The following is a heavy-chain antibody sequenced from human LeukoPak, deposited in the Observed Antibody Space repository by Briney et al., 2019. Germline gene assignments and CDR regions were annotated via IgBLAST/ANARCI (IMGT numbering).Heavy chain of an antibody. CDR3: ARMGSTVGPL. CDR2: IYSGGST. V-gene: IGHV3-53*01. Sequence: GGSLRLSCAASTFTFNSYAMSWVRQAPGKGLEWVSVIYSGGSTYYADSVKGRFTISRDNSKNTLYLQMNSLRAEDTAVYYCARMGSTVGPLWGQGTLVTVSS. D-gene: IGHD4-23*01. CDR1: TFTFNSYA. J-gene: IGHJ4*02.